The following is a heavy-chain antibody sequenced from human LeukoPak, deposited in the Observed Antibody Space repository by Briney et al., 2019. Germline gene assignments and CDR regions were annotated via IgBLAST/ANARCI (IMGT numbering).Heavy chain of an antibody. CDR1: GFTVSSSY. CDR2: IYSGGST. D-gene: IGHD3-10*01. J-gene: IGHJ3*02. V-gene: IGHV3-66*01. Sequence: SGGSLRLSCAASGFTVSSSYMNWVRQAPGKGLEWVSNIYSGGSTNYADSVKGRFTISRDNSKNTLYLQMNSLRAEDTAVYYCARDLPMYYYGSGSYSRSIWGQGTMVTVSS. CDR3: ARDLPMYYYGSGSYSRSI.